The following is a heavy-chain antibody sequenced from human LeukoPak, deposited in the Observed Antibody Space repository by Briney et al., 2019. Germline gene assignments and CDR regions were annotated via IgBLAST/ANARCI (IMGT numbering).Heavy chain of an antibody. CDR3: ARFGRPTGTTSRRPLNSMYYNHGMDV. Sequence: SVKVSCTASGGTFGSYGISWVRQPPGQGLEWMGGIIPSYGKSNYAQKFQGRVTITAGASTSTAYMELSSLRSDDTAVYYCARFGRPTGTTSRRPLNSMYYNHGMDVWGQGTTVTVSS. CDR2: IIPSYGKS. CDR1: GGTFGSYG. V-gene: IGHV1-69*13. D-gene: IGHD1-7*01. J-gene: IGHJ6*02.